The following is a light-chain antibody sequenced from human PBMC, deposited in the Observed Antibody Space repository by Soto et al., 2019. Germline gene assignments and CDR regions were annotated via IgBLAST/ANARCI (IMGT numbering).Light chain of an antibody. CDR3: ETWDSNTRV. Sequence: QSVLTQSSSASASLGSSVKLTCTLSSGHSSYIIAWHQQQPGKAPRYLMKLEGSGSYNKGSGVPDRFSGSSSGADRYLTISTLQVEDEANYYCETWDSNTRVFGGGTKLTVL. CDR1: SGHSSYI. V-gene: IGLV4-60*02. J-gene: IGLJ2*01. CDR2: LEGSGSY.